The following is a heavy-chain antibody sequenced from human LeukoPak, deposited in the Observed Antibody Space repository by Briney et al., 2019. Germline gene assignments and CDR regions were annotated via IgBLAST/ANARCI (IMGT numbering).Heavy chain of an antibody. CDR1: GYTFTDYY. J-gene: IGHJ4*02. Sequence: ASVKVSCKAPGYTFTDYYMHWVRQAPGQGLEWMGWINPNSGGTNYAQKFQGRVTMTRDTSISTAYMEPSSLRSDDTAVYYCARDRGVTTDLDYWGQGTLVTVSS. D-gene: IGHD4-17*01. V-gene: IGHV1-2*02. CDR3: ARDRGVTTDLDY. CDR2: INPNSGGT.